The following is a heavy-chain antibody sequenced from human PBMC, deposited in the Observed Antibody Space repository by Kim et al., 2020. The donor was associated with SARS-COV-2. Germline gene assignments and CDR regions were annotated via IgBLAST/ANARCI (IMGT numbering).Heavy chain of an antibody. V-gene: IGHV1-58*02. CDR2: IFFVSCNT. J-gene: IGHJ6*02. CDR1: GFTVINSA. Sequence: SVKVSCKASGFTVINSAMQWVRQAREQRLEWIGWIFFVSCNTNNAQKFQERVTITRDMSTSTAYMELSSLRSEDTAVYYCAFGGLPPYYYYYGMDVWGQGTTVTVSS. D-gene: IGHD3-10*01. CDR3: AFGGLPPYYYYYGMDV.